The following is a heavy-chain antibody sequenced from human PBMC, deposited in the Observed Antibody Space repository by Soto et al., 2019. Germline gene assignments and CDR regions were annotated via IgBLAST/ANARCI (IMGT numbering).Heavy chain of an antibody. J-gene: IGHJ5*02. Sequence: PSETLSLTCSVSGGSISSVGHYWTWIRQQPGKGLEWIGYIYYSGSTDYNPSLKSRVTISVDRSKNQFSLRLNSVTAADTAVYFCASSKYDVVAGSVWFDPWGQGTLVTVSS. D-gene: IGHD2-21*01. CDR1: GGSISSVGHY. V-gene: IGHV4-30-2*01. CDR3: ASSKYDVVAGSVWFDP. CDR2: IYYSGST.